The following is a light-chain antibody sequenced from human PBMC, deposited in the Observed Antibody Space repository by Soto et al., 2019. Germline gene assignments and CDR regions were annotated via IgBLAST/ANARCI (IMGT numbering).Light chain of an antibody. CDR1: QSVSSY. CDR3: QQRSNWPPIT. Sequence: EIVMTPSPATPSVAPGERATLFFRASQSVSSYLAWYQQKPGQAPRLLIYDASNRATGIPARFSGSGSGTDFTLTISSLEPEDFAVYYCQQRSNWPPITFGQGTRLENK. V-gene: IGKV3-11*01. J-gene: IGKJ5*01. CDR2: DAS.